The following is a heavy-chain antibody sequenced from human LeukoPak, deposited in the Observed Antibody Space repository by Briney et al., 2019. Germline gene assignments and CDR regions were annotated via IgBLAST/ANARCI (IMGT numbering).Heavy chain of an antibody. CDR3: AIYGSGSQGWFDP. V-gene: IGHV3-21*01. Sequence: PGGSLRLSCAASGFTFNSYSMNWVRQAPGKGLEWVSSISSSSSYIYYADSVKGRFTISRDNAKNSLYLQMNSLRAEDTAVYYCAIYGSGSQGWFDPWGQGTLVTVSS. CDR2: ISSSSSYI. D-gene: IGHD3-10*01. J-gene: IGHJ5*02. CDR1: GFTFNSYS.